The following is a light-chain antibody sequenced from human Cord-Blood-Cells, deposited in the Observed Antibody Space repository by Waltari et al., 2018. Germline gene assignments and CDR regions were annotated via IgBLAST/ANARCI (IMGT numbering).Light chain of an antibody. V-gene: IGKV3-15*01. CDR3: QQYNNWYT. Sequence: EIVMTQSPATPSVSPGERATLSCRSSQSVSSNSAWYQQKPGQAPRLPIYGASTRATGIPARFSGSGSGTEFTLTISSLQSEDFAVYYCQQYNNWYTFGQGTKLEIK. CDR1: QSVSSN. CDR2: GAS. J-gene: IGKJ2*01.